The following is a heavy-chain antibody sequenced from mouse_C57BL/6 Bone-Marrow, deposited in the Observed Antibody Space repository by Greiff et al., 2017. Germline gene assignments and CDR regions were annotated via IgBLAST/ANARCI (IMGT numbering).Heavy chain of an antibody. CDR1: GFTFTDYY. Sequence: EVKVVESGGGLVQPGGSLSLSCAASGFTFTDYYMSWVRQPPGKALEWLGFIRNKATGYTTEYSASVKGRFTISSDNSQSILYLQMNALRAEDSATYYCARSHYDYDAIDYWGQGTTLTVSS. D-gene: IGHD2-4*01. V-gene: IGHV7-3*01. CDR2: IRNKATGYTT. CDR3: ARSHYDYDAIDY. J-gene: IGHJ2*01.